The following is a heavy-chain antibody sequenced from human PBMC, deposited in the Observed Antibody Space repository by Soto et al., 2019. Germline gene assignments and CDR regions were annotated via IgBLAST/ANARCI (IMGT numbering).Heavy chain of an antibody. V-gene: IGHV4-59*01. CDR1: GGSISSYY. CDR2: IFYSGNT. CDR3: ARDRMGYSGSGRCVGLCHYYHGMVV. D-gene: IGHD3-10*01. Sequence: QVQLQESGPGLVKPSETLSLTCTVSGGSISSYYWSWIRQSPGKGLEWIGYIFYSGNTNYNPSLKSRVTISVDTSKNQFSLRLSSVTAADTAVYYCARDRMGYSGSGRCVGLCHYYHGMVVWGQGTTVTVSS. J-gene: IGHJ6*02.